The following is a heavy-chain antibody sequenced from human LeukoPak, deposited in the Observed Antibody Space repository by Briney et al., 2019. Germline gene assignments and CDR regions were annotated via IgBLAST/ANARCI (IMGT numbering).Heavy chain of an antibody. Sequence: SETLSLTCTVSGGSISSSSYYWGWIRQPPGKGLEWIGSIYYSGSTYYNPSLKSRVTISVDTSKNQFSLKLSSVTAADTAVYYCARDGSMVYAMPFDYWGQGTLVTVSS. D-gene: IGHD2-8*01. CDR1: GGSISSSSYY. CDR3: ARDGSMVYAMPFDY. J-gene: IGHJ4*02. CDR2: IYYSGST. V-gene: IGHV4-39*07.